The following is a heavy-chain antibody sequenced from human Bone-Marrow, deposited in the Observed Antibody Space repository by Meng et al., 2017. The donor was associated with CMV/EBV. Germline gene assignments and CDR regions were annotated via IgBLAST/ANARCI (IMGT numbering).Heavy chain of an antibody. CDR2: IRYDGSNK. CDR1: GFTFSSYG. V-gene: IGHV3-30*02. CDR3: AKDYQRSSPYGMDV. D-gene: IGHD1-26*01. J-gene: IGHJ6*02. Sequence: GESLKISCAASGFTFSSYGMHWVRQAPGKGLEWVAFIRYDGSNKYYADSVKGRFTISRDNSKNTLYLQMNSLRAEDTAVYYCAKDYQRSSPYGMDVWGQGTTVTGS.